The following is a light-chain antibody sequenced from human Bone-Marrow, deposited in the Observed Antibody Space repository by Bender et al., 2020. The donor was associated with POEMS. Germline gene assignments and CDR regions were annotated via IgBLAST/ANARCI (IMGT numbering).Light chain of an antibody. CDR1: SSDVGSYNL. J-gene: IGLJ2*01. CDR3: SSSTTSNTLII. Sequence: QSALTQPASVSGSPGQSITISCTGTSSDVGSYNLVSWYQQHPGKAPKLMIYEVSKRPSGVSNRFSGSKSGNTASLTISGLQAEDEADYYCSSSTTSNTLIIFGGGTRLTVL. CDR2: EVS. V-gene: IGLV2-14*02.